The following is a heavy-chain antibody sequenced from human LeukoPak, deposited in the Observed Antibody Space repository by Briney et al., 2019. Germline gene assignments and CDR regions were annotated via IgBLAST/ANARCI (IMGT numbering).Heavy chain of an antibody. CDR3: AKVIFGVVMGPDAFDI. V-gene: IGHV3-23*01. Sequence: SGGSLRLSCAASGFTFSSYAMSWVRQAPGKGLEWVSAISGSGGSTYYTDSVKGRFTVSRDNSKNTLYLQMNSLRAEDTAVYYCAKVIFGVVMGPDAFDIWGQGTMVTVSS. J-gene: IGHJ3*02. CDR2: ISGSGGST. CDR1: GFTFSSYA. D-gene: IGHD3-3*01.